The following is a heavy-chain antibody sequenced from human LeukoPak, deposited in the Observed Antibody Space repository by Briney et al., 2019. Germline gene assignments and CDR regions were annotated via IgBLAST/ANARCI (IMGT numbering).Heavy chain of an antibody. CDR1: GGSISSYY. V-gene: IGHV4-59*08. Sequence: SETLSHTFTVSGGSISSYYWSWIRQPPGQGLEWIGYIFHSGSTNYNPSLKSRVTMLVDTSNKQFSLRLSSVTAADTALYYCGRLRTRFCSGGTCYTNGAVDIWGQGTRVTVSS. D-gene: IGHD2-15*01. J-gene: IGHJ3*02. CDR3: GRLRTRFCSGGTCYTNGAVDI. CDR2: IFHSGST.